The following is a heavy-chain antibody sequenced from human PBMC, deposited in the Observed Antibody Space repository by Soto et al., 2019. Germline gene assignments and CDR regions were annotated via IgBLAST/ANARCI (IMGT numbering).Heavy chain of an antibody. D-gene: IGHD6-13*01. Sequence: PGGSLRLSCAASGFTFSSYEMNWVRQAPGKGLEWVSYISSSGSTIYYADSVKGRFTISRDNAKNSLYLQMNSLRAEDTAVYYCATGAAAGTYYYYGMGVWGQGTRVSVSS. CDR1: GFTFSSYE. CDR3: ATGAAAGTYYYYGMGV. CDR2: ISSSGSTI. J-gene: IGHJ6*02. V-gene: IGHV3-48*03.